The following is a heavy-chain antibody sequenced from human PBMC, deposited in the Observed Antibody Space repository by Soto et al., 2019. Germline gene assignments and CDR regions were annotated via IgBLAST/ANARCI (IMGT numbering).Heavy chain of an antibody. CDR1: GFTFSNYG. J-gene: IGHJ4*02. CDR3: AKDHLTTTVTTVGY. D-gene: IGHD4-17*01. CDR2: ISYHGSDK. V-gene: IGHV3-30*18. Sequence: QVQLVESGGGVVQPGRSLRLSCAASGFTFSNYGMHWVRQAPGKGLEWVAVISYHGSDKYYADSVKGRFTISRDNSKNTLYLQMDSLRAEDTAVYYCAKDHLTTTVTTVGYWCQGNLVTVPS.